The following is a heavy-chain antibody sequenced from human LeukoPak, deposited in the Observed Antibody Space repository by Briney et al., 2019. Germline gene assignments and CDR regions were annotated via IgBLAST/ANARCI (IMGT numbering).Heavy chain of an antibody. Sequence: GGSLRLSCAASGFTFSSYAMSWVRQAPGKGLEWVSAISGSGGGTYYADSVKGRFTISRDNSKNTLYLQMNSLRAEDTAVYYCATRDGYNRPFDYWGQGTLVTVSS. D-gene: IGHD5-24*01. CDR2: ISGSGGGT. CDR1: GFTFSSYA. V-gene: IGHV3-23*01. CDR3: ATRDGYNRPFDY. J-gene: IGHJ4*02.